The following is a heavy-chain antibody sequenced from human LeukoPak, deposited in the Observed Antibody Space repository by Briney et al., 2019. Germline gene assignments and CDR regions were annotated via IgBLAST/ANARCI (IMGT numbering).Heavy chain of an antibody. CDR1: GYTFTSYG. Sequence: ASVKVSCKASGYTFTSYGISWVRQAPGKGLEWMGWISAYNGNTNYAQKLKGRVTMTTSTSTSTAYMELRSLRSDDTAVYYCARDLRGGYDSSGYWDPWFDYWGQGTLVTVSS. D-gene: IGHD3-22*01. CDR2: ISAYNGNT. V-gene: IGHV1-18*01. CDR3: ARDLRGGYDSSGYWDPWFDY. J-gene: IGHJ4*02.